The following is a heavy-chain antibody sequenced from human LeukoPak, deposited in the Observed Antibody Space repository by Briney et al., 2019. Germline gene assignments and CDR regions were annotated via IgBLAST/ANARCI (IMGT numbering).Heavy chain of an antibody. Sequence: SETLSLTCTVSGGSISSYYWSWIRQPPGKGLEWIGYIYYSGSTNYNPSLKSRVTISVDTSKNQFSLKLSSVTAADTAMYYCARRAYSSGWYYFDYCGHGTLVTVSS. CDR1: GGSISSYY. J-gene: IGHJ4*01. V-gene: IGHV4-59*01. CDR3: ARRAYSSGWYYFDY. CDR2: IYYSGST. D-gene: IGHD6-19*01.